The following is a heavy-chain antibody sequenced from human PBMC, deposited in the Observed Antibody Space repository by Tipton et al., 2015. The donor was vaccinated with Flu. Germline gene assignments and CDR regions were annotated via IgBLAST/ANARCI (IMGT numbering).Heavy chain of an antibody. D-gene: IGHD5-18*01. V-gene: IGHV1-46*01. J-gene: IGHJ4*02. CDR1: GYTFTSYY. CDR2: FDPSGRRT. Sequence: QLVQSGAEVKKPGASVKLSCKASGYTFTSYYMHWVRQAPGQGLEWMGMFDPSGRRTTYAQSFQGRVTMTRDPSTSTVHMELSSLRSEDTAVYYCARDLERDTTMLYDYWGQGTLVTVSS. CDR3: ARDLERDTTMLYDY.